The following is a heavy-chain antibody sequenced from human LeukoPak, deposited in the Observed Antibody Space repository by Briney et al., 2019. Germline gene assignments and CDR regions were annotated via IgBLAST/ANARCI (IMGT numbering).Heavy chain of an antibody. V-gene: IGHV1-8*01. D-gene: IGHD3-3*01. CDR3: ARGRYDLEWLSTGFYYGMDV. CDR1: GYTFTSYD. J-gene: IGHJ6*02. Sequence: GASVKVSCKASGYTFTSYDINWVRQAPGQGLEWMGWMNPNSGNTGYAQKFQGRVTMTRNTSISTAYMELSSLRSEDTAVYYCARGRYDLEWLSTGFYYGMDVWGQGTTVTVSS. CDR2: MNPNSGNT.